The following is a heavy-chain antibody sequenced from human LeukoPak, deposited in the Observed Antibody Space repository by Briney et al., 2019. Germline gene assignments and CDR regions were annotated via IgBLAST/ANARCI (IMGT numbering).Heavy chain of an antibody. Sequence: ASETLSLTCTVSGGSVSSSSYYWGWIRQPPGKGLEWIGSIYYSGSTNYNPSLKSRVTISVDTSKNQFSLKLSSVTAADTAVYYCASGGSSGYLYYFDYWGQGTLVTVSS. CDR1: GGSVSSSSYY. J-gene: IGHJ4*02. CDR2: IYYSGST. D-gene: IGHD3-22*01. V-gene: IGHV4-39*07. CDR3: ASGGSSGYLYYFDY.